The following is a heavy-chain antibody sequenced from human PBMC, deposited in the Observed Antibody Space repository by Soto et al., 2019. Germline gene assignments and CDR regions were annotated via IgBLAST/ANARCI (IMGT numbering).Heavy chain of an antibody. J-gene: IGHJ4*02. V-gene: IGHV3-23*01. Sequence: EVQLLESGGGLVQPGGSLRLSCAASGFTFSSYGMSWVRQAPGKGLEWVSTISVSVGSTYYADSVKGRFTISRDNSKDTLYLQMNSLRAEDTAVFYCAKLTGTSDYWGQGTLVTVSS. CDR3: AKLTGTSDY. D-gene: IGHD1-7*01. CDR2: ISVSVGST. CDR1: GFTFSSYG.